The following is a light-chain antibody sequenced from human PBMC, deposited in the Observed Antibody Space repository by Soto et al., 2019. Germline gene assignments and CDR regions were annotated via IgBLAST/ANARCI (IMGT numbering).Light chain of an antibody. Sequence: DIPMTQSPSSLSASVGDRVTITCRASQGIINYLAWFQQIPGKAPKSLIYASSSLQSGVPSKFSGSGSGTDFTLTSSSLQPEDSATYYCQQYSGFRLTFGGGTKVEIK. V-gene: IGKV1-16*02. CDR1: QGIINY. CDR3: QQYSGFRLT. J-gene: IGKJ4*01. CDR2: ASS.